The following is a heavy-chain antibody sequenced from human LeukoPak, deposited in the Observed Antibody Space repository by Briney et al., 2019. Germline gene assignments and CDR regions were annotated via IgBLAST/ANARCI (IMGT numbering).Heavy chain of an antibody. D-gene: IGHD3-16*01. CDR1: KFTFSSYW. CDR2: IKQDGSEK. J-gene: IGHJ4*02. CDR3: ARDGGPFDC. V-gene: IGHV3-7*05. Sequence: HSGGSLRLSCAASKFTFSSYWMSWVRQAPGKGLEWVANIKQDGSEKYYVGSVKGRFTISRDNAKNSRYLQMNSLRAEDTAVYYCARDGGPFDCWGQGTLVTVSS.